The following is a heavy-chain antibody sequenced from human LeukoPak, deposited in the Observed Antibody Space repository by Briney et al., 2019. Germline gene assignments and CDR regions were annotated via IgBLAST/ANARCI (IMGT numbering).Heavy chain of an antibody. Sequence: GESLKISCKGSGYRFTSYWINWVRQMPGKGLEWMGRVDPSDSYTNYSPSFQGHVTISADKSTSTAYLQWSSLKASDTAMYYCARVGYCTSSSCYEEFDHWGQGTLVTVSS. CDR1: GYRFTSYW. V-gene: IGHV5-10-1*01. J-gene: IGHJ4*02. D-gene: IGHD2-2*01. CDR3: ARVGYCTSSSCYEEFDH. CDR2: VDPSDSYT.